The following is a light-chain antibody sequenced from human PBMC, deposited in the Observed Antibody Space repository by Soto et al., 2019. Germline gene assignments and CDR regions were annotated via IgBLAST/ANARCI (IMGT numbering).Light chain of an antibody. CDR1: SSNIGAGYD. V-gene: IGLV1-40*01. CDR3: QSYDSSLSGGV. J-gene: IGLJ2*01. Sequence: QAVVTQPPSVSGAPGQRVTISCTGSSSNIGAGYDVHWYQQLPRTAPKLLIYGNTNRPSGVPDRFSGSKSGTSASLAITGLQVDDEADYYCQSYDSSLSGGVFGGGTKVTVL. CDR2: GNT.